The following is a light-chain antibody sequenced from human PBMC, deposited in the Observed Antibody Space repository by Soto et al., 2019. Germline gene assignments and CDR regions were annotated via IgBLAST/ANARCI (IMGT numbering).Light chain of an antibody. J-gene: IGKJ1*01. CDR1: QSISSW. CDR2: DAS. V-gene: IGKV1-5*01. Sequence: DIQMTQSPSTLSASVGDRVTITCRASQSISSWLAWYQQKPGKAPKLLIYDASSLESGVPSRFSGSGSGTEFTLTISSPQPDDFATYYCQQYNRYSWTFGQGTKVDI. CDR3: QQYNRYSWT.